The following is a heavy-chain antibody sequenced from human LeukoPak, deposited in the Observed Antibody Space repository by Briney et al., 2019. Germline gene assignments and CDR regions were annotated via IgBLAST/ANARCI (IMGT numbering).Heavy chain of an antibody. Sequence: PSETLSLTCTGSSYYWDWIRQPPGKGLEWIGNIYYSGSTYYNPSLKSRVTISVDTSKNQFSLKLSSVTAADTAVYYCARVRFGGLLSLPRGAFDIWGQGTMVTVSS. CDR1: SSYY. V-gene: IGHV4-39*07. CDR2: IYYSGST. J-gene: IGHJ3*02. D-gene: IGHD2-21*02. CDR3: ARVRFGGLLSLPRGAFDI.